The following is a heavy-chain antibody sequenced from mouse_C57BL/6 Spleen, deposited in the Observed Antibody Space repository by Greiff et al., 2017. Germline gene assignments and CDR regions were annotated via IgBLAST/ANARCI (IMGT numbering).Heavy chain of an antibody. CDR3: SRRYYYGSRFDC. D-gene: IGHD1-1*01. V-gene: IGHV1-18*01. CDR2: INPNNGGT. J-gene: IGHJ2*01. CDR1: GYTFTDYN. Sequence: VQLQQSGPELVKPGASVKIPCKASGYTFTDYNMDWVKQSHGKSLEWIGDINPNNGGTIYNQKFKGKATLTVDKSSSTAYMEHRSLTSEDTAVYYCSRRYYYGSRFDCWGQGTTLTVSS.